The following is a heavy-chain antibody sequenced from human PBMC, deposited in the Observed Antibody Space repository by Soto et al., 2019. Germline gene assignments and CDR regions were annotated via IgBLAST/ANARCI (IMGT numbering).Heavy chain of an antibody. V-gene: IGHV3-23*01. Sequence: PGGSLRLSCAASGFPFASYAMTWVRQAPGRGLEWVSVISGSGHTTYFADSVKGRFTISRDNSKNTLYLQMNNLRVEDTAIYHCAKDQSEGPLGTYDNWGQGTLVTVSS. CDR2: ISGSGHTT. CDR3: AKDQSEGPLGTYDN. D-gene: IGHD3-10*01. CDR1: GFPFASYA. J-gene: IGHJ4*02.